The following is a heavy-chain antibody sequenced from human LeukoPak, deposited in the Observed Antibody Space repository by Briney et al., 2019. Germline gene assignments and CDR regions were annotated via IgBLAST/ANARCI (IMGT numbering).Heavy chain of an antibody. D-gene: IGHD1-1*01. CDR1: GGSISSSSYY. J-gene: IGHJ3*02. V-gene: IGHV4-39*07. CDR2: IYYSGSA. Sequence: SETLFLTCTVSGGSISSSSYYWGWIRQPPGKGLEWIGSIYYSGSANYNPSLKSRVTISVDTSKNQFSLKLSSVTAADTAVYYCARATKRQLLGAFDIWGQGTMVTVSS. CDR3: ARATKRQLLGAFDI.